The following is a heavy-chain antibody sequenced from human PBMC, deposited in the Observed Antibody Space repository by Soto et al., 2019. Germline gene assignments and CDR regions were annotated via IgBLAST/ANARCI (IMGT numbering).Heavy chain of an antibody. CDR2: IIPIFGTA. CDR1: GGTFSSYA. D-gene: IGHD3-22*01. Sequence: SVKVSCKASGGTFSSYAISWVRQAPGQGLEWMGGIIPIFGTANYAQKFQGRVTITADESTSTAYMELSSLRYEDTAVYYCARDLRGKYDSSGYYYVSWFDPWGQGTLVTVSS. J-gene: IGHJ5*02. CDR3: ARDLRGKYDSSGYYYVSWFDP. V-gene: IGHV1-69*13.